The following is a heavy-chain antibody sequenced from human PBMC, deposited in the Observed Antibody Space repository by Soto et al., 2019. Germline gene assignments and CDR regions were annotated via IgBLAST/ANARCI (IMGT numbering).Heavy chain of an antibody. V-gene: IGHV3-73*01. CDR1: GFTFSNAW. Sequence: PGGSLRLSCAASGFTFSNAWMNWVRQASGKGLGWVGRIRSKANSYATEYAASVKGRFTISRDDSKNTAYLQMNSLKTEDTAMYYCTRHADLGYCSSTSCYDFDYWGQGTLVTVSS. D-gene: IGHD2-2*01. CDR2: IRSKANSYAT. J-gene: IGHJ4*02. CDR3: TRHADLGYCSSTSCYDFDY.